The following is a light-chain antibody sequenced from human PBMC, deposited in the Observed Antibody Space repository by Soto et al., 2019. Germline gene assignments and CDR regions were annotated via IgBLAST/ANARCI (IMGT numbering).Light chain of an antibody. J-gene: IGLJ2*01. CDR3: AAWDDSLSGVV. CDR2: RNN. V-gene: IGLV1-47*01. CDR1: SSNIGSNF. Sequence: QSVLTQPPSASGTPGQRVTISCSGSSSNIGSNFIYWYHQLPGTAPKLLIDRNNQRPSGVPDRFSGSKSGTSASLAISGLRSEDEGDYHCAAWDDSLSGVVFGGGTKLTVL.